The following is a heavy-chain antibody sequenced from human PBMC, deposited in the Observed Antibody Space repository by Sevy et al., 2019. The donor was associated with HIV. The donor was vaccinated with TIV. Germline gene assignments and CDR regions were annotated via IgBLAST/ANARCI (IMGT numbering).Heavy chain of an antibody. Sequence: ASVKVSCKVFGYTFAGYYVHWVRQAHGQGLEWMGWINPNSGGTNYAQRFQGRVTMTRDTSISTVYMELSNLKSDDTAEYYCASGEYGDYVRIDYWGQGTLVTVSS. V-gene: IGHV1-2*02. CDR2: INPNSGGT. CDR3: ASGEYGDYVRIDY. J-gene: IGHJ4*02. CDR1: GYTFAGYY. D-gene: IGHD4-17*01.